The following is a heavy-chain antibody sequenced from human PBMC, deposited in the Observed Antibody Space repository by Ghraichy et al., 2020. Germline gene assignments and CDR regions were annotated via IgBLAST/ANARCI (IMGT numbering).Heavy chain of an antibody. CDR3: ATSLSGSDLSRLFDY. V-gene: IGHV4-39*01. J-gene: IGHJ4*02. CDR1: NGSISSSNYF. CDR2: IYYSGST. Sequence: SETLSLTCTVSNGSISSSNYFWGWIRPPPGKGLEWIVSIYYSGSTYYNPSLKSRVTISVDTSKNQFSLKLTSVTAADTSVYYCATSLSGSDLSRLFDYWGQGTLVTVSS. D-gene: IGHD2-21*02.